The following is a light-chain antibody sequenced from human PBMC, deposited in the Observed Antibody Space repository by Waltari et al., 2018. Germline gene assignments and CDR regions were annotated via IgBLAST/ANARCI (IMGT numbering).Light chain of an antibody. CDR2: YDG. Sequence: YVLTQPPSVSVDPGKTARLTCGGGNLGCKRGNWYQQKPGQDTGLVMFYDGDRPSEIPARFSGSNSGNTATLTISWVEAGDEADYHCQVWDDVTDSGVFGGGTKLTVL. CDR3: QVWDDVTDSGV. CDR1: NLGCKR. V-gene: IGLV3-21*04. J-gene: IGLJ3*02.